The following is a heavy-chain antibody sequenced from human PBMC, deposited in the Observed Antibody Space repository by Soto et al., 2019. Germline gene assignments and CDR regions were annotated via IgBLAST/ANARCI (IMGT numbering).Heavy chain of an antibody. V-gene: IGHV3-30*18. J-gene: IGHJ4*02. CDR3: AKDVSPVKGYCSGGSCYGVDY. CDR2: ISYDGSNK. D-gene: IGHD2-15*01. CDR1: GXTFSSYG. Sequence: LRLSCAASGXTFSSYGRHWVRQAPGKGLERVAVISYDGSNKYYADSVKGRFTISRDNSKNTLYLQMNSLRAEDTAVYYCAKDVSPVKGYCSGGSCYGVDYWGQGTPVTVSS.